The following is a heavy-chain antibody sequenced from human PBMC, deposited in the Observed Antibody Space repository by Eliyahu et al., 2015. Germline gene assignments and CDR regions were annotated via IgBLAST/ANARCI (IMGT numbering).Heavy chain of an antibody. CDR2: IKQDGTEK. Sequence: EVQLVESGGGLVQPGGSLXXSCGASGFTFSSYWMHWVRQAPGKGLEWVANIKQDGTEKYYVDSVKGRFTISRDNGKNSLFLQMNSLRAEDTALYYCTRALDVWGKGTTVTVSS. CDR1: GFTFSSYW. CDR3: TRALDV. J-gene: IGHJ6*04. V-gene: IGHV3-7*03.